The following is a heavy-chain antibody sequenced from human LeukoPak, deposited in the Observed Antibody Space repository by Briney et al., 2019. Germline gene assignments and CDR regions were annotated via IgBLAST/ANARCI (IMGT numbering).Heavy chain of an antibody. V-gene: IGHV3-15*01. CDR3: TTDLKDNYGDYGEFDY. CDR2: IKSKTDGGTT. CDR1: GFTFGNAW. D-gene: IGHD4-17*01. Sequence: GGSLRLSCAASGFTFGNAWMSWVRQAPGKGLEWVGRIKSKTDGGTTDYAAPVKGRFTISRDDSKNTLYLQMNSLKTEDTAVYYCTTDLKDNYGDYGEFDYWGQGTLVTVSS. J-gene: IGHJ4*02.